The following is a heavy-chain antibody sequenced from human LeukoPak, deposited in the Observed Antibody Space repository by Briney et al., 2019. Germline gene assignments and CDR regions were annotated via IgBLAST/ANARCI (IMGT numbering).Heavy chain of an antibody. CDR1: GFTFSSYA. V-gene: IGHV3-30-3*01. J-gene: IGHJ4*02. CDR3: ARETGGATTRFDY. D-gene: IGHD1-26*01. CDR2: ISYDGSNK. Sequence: GGSLRLSCAASGFTFSSYAMHWVRQAPGKGLEWVAVISYDGSNKYYADSVKGRFTISRDNSKNTLYLQMNSLRAEDTAVYYCARETGGATTRFDYWGQGTLVTVSS.